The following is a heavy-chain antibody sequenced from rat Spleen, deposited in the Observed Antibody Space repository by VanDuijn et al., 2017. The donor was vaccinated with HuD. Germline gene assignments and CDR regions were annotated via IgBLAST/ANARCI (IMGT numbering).Heavy chain of an antibody. CDR2: MWSGGST. CDR3: ARDDGSYYYVMDA. D-gene: IGHD1-12*02. J-gene: IGHJ4*01. CDR1: GFSLISNS. Sequence: QVQLKESGPGLVQPSQTLSLTCTVSGFSLISNSEHWVRQPPGKGLEWMGVMWSGGSTDYNSALKSRLSISRDTSKNQVFLKMNSLQSEDTTTYYCARDDGSYYYVMDAWGQGLMVTVSS. V-gene: IGHV2-45*01.